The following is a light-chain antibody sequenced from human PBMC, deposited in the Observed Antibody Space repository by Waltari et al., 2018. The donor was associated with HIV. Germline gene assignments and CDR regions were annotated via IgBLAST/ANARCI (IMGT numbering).Light chain of an antibody. Sequence: YVLTQPPSVSVVPGKTARITCGGHKFRTIPVHGYQQKPGQAPVLFIYDSGDRPSGIPERFSGSDSGNTATLTISRVEAGDEADYYCQVWDSTTDHYVFGSGTKVTVL. J-gene: IGLJ1*01. CDR2: DSG. V-gene: IGLV3-21*04. CDR3: QVWDSTTDHYV. CDR1: KFRTIP.